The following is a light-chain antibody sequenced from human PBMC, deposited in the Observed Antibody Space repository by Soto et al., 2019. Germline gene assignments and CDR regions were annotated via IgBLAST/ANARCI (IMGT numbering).Light chain of an antibody. J-gene: IGLJ2*01. Sequence: QSALTQPRSVSGSPGQSVTISCTGTSSDVGGYNYVSWYQQHPGKAPTFLIYDVSKRASGVPDRFSGSKSGNTASLTISGLQAEDEAHYYCCSYAGTYIFGLFGGGTKVTVL. CDR2: DVS. CDR3: CSYAGTYIFGL. CDR1: SSDVGGYNY. V-gene: IGLV2-11*01.